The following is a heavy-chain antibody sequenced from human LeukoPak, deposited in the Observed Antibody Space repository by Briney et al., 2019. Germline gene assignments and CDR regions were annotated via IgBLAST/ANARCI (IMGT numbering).Heavy chain of an antibody. CDR2: IYPDDSDI. CDR3: ARGEIVEGTTSHFDN. CDR1: GYSFNTYW. V-gene: IGHV5-51*01. D-gene: IGHD1-26*01. Sequence: GESLKISCKGSGYSFNTYWIGWVRRMPGKGLEWMGLIYPDDSDIRYSPSFQGHVTISADKSISTAYLQWSSLKASDTAMYYCARGEIVEGTTSHFDNWGQGTLVTVSS. J-gene: IGHJ4*02.